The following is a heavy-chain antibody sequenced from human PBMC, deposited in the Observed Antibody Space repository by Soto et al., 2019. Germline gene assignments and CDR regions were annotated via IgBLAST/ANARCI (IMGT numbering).Heavy chain of an antibody. V-gene: IGHV4-38-2*02. CDR3: ARAPGALYCSSPSCYASYYYYYGMDV. CDR2: SYHSGST. D-gene: IGHD2-2*01. Sequence: PDPLSLTCTFSVGSISSGYYWGWIRQPPGKGLEWIGSSYHSGSTYYNPALKSRVTTSVDTSKNQFSLKLSSVTAADPAVYYCARAPGALYCSSPSCYASYYYYYGMDVWREGTAVTV. J-gene: IGHJ6*02. CDR1: VGSISSGYY.